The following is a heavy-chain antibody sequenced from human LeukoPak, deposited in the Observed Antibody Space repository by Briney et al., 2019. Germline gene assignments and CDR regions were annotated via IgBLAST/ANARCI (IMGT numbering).Heavy chain of an antibody. Sequence: GGSLRLSCAASGFTFTSYEMNWVRQTPGKGLEWVSYISSSGSTRYYADSVKGRFTLSRDNAKKSLYLQMNSLRAEDTAVYYCAREALTETTFGPYDYWGQGTLVPVSS. CDR3: AREALTETTFGPYDY. D-gene: IGHD4-17*01. CDR1: GFTFTSYE. J-gene: IGHJ4*02. CDR2: ISSSGSTR. V-gene: IGHV3-48*03.